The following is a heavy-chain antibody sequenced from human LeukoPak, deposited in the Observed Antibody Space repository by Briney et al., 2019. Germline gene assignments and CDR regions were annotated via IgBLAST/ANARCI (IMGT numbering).Heavy chain of an antibody. D-gene: IGHD1-26*01. CDR2: IYHSGST. J-gene: IGHJ4*02. Sequence: SETLSLTCTVPGYSISSGYYWGWIRQPPGKGLEWIGSIYHSGSTYYNPSLKSRVTISVDTSKNQFSLKLSSVTAADTAVYYCARVSLVGAMGYWGQGTLVAVSS. V-gene: IGHV4-38-2*02. CDR3: ARVSLVGAMGY. CDR1: GYSISSGYY.